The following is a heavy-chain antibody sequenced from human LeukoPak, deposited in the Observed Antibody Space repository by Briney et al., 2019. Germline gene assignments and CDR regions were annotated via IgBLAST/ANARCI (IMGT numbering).Heavy chain of an antibody. Sequence: GESLKISCKGSGYSFTRHWIGWVRQMPGKGLEWMGIIYPGDSNTRYSPSFQGQVTISADKSISTAYLQWSSLKASDTAMYYCARYRSSVTPNWFDPWGQGTLVTVSS. V-gene: IGHV5-51*01. CDR1: GYSFTRHW. D-gene: IGHD4-11*01. CDR2: IYPGDSNT. J-gene: IGHJ5*02. CDR3: ARYRSSVTPNWFDP.